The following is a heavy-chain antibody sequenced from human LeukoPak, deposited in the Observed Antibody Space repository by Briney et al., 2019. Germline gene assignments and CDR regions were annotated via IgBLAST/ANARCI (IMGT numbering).Heavy chain of an antibody. D-gene: IGHD3-22*01. J-gene: IGHJ4*02. CDR1: GFTFNNYE. Sequence: GGSLRLSCAASGFTFNNYELNWVRQAPGKGLEWVSNISSSGSNIYYADSVKGRFIISRDNAKNSLYLQMNSLRAGDTAVYYCARETYSYDSSGNSPFDYWGQGALVTVSS. V-gene: IGHV3-48*03. CDR3: ARETYSYDSSGNSPFDY. CDR2: ISSSGSNI.